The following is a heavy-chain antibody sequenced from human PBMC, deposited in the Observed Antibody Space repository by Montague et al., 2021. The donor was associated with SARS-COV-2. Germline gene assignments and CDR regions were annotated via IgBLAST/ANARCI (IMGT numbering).Heavy chain of an antibody. J-gene: IGHJ4*02. Sequence: SLRLSCAASGFDFFNFDMAWVRQATGRGLEWISDISSSGATILYADSLKGRFTISRDNIQKSLYLQMNSLRAEDTAVYYCATNKYCTLHDCLHGRHYFDHWGQGTLVTVSS. CDR1: GFDFFNFD. CDR3: ATNKYCTLHDCLHGRHYFDH. D-gene: IGHD2-8*01. CDR2: ISSSGATI. V-gene: IGHV3-48*03.